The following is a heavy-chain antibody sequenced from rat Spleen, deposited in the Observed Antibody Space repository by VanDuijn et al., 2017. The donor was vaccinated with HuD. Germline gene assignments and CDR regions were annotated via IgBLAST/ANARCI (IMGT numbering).Heavy chain of an antibody. Sequence: EVQLVESGGGLVQPGRSLKLSCVASGFTFNNYWMTWIRQAPGKGLEWVASITNTGDSTYYPDSVKDRFTISRDNAKSTLNLQVSSLRSEDTATYYCTRGGEPRSWGQGVMVTVSS. J-gene: IGHJ2*01. CDR3: TRGGEPRS. CDR1: GFTFNNYW. V-gene: IGHV5-31*01. CDR2: ITNTGDST.